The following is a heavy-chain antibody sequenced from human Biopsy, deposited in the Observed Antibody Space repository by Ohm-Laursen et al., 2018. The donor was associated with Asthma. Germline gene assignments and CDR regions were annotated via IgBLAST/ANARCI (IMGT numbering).Heavy chain of an antibody. CDR2: INPSGGST. J-gene: IGHJ4*02. V-gene: IGHV1-46*01. Sequence: ATVKISCKASGYTFTSYYMHWVRQDPGQGLEWMGIINPSGGSTSYAQKFQGRVTMTRDTSTSTVYMELSSLRSEDTAVYYCARAGALIVGATMGYWGQGTLVTVSS. CDR3: ARAGALIVGATMGY. D-gene: IGHD1-26*01. CDR1: GYTFTSYY.